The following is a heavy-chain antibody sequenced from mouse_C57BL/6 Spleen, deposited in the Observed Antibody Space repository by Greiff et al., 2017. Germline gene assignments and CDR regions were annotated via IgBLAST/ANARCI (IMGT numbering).Heavy chain of an antibody. V-gene: IGHV5-16*01. CDR2: INYDGSST. CDR1: GFTFSDYY. Sequence: EVHLVESEGGLVQPGSSMKLSCTASGFTFSDYYMAWVRQVPEKGLEWVANINYDGSSTYYLDSLKSRFIISRDNAKNILYLQMRSLKSEDTATYYCARGDYYGSSYPDYWGQGTTRTVSS. D-gene: IGHD1-1*01. CDR3: ARGDYYGSSYPDY. J-gene: IGHJ2*01.